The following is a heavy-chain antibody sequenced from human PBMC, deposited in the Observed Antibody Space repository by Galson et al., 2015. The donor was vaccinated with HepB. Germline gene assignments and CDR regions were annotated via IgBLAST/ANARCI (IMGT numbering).Heavy chain of an antibody. D-gene: IGHD3-10*01. Sequence: SVKVSCKASGYTFTSYGISWVRQAPGQGLEWMGWISAYNGNTNSAQKYQGRVTMTTDTSTTTAYMDLRSLRSDDTAVYYCARAPERRIRDTASGFGDSFSIWFDPWGQGTLVTVSS. CDR1: GYTFTSYG. CDR2: ISAYNGNT. CDR3: ARAPERRIRDTASGFGDSFSIWFDP. V-gene: IGHV1-18*01. J-gene: IGHJ5*02.